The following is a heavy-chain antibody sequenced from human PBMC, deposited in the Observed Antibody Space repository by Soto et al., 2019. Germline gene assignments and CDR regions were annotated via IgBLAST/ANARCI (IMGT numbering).Heavy chain of an antibody. J-gene: IGHJ4*02. D-gene: IGHD3-22*01. Sequence: PGGSLRLSCAASGFTFSSYGMHWVRQAPGKGLEWVAVIWYDGSNKYYADSVKGRFTISRDNSKNTLCLQMNSLRAEDTAVYYCARQGVYYYDSSGYSLGYWGQGTLVTVSS. V-gene: IGHV3-33*01. CDR2: IWYDGSNK. CDR3: ARQGVYYYDSSGYSLGY. CDR1: GFTFSSYG.